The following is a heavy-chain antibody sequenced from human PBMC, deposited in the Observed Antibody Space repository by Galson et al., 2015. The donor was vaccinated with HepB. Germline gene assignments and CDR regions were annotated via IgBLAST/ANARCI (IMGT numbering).Heavy chain of an antibody. V-gene: IGHV1-8*01. Sequence: SVKVSCKASGYTFTSYDINWVRQATGQGLEWMGWMNPNSGNTGYAQKFQGRVTITADESTSTAYMELSSLRSEDTAVYYCARDYYDFWSGYYVWGPPDVWGQGTTVTVSS. J-gene: IGHJ6*02. D-gene: IGHD3-3*01. CDR3: ARDYYDFWSGYYVWGPPDV. CDR2: MNPNSGNT. CDR1: GYTFTSYD.